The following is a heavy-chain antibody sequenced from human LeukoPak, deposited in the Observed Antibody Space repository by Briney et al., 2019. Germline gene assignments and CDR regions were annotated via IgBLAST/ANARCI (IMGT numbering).Heavy chain of an antibody. D-gene: IGHD6-13*01. V-gene: IGHV3-21*04. Sequence: GGSLRLSCAASGFTFSSYSMNWVRQAPGKGREWVSSISSSSSYIYYADSVKGRFTISRDNAKNSLYLQMNSLRAEDTALYYCAKANIAAAVPYNWFDPWGQGTLVTVSS. CDR2: ISSSSSYI. CDR1: GFTFSSYS. J-gene: IGHJ5*02. CDR3: AKANIAAAVPYNWFDP.